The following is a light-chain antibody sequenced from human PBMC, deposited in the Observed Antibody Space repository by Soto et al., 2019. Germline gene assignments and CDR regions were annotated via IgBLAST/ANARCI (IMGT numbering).Light chain of an antibody. V-gene: IGKV3-20*01. CDR3: QYFSSSPPYT. J-gene: IGKJ2*01. CDR2: RAA. CDR1: QSVSSYY. Sequence: EIVLTQSPGTLSLAPGERATLSCRASQSVSSYYLAWYQQKPGQAPRLLIYRAASRATGIPDRFGGSRSGTDVTITLSRLEPEDFAVYFCQYFSSSPPYTFGQGTKLEIK.